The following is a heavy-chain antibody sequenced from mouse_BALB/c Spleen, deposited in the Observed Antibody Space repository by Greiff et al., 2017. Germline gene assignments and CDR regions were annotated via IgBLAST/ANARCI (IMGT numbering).Heavy chain of an antibody. J-gene: IGHJ2*01. Sequence: VQLQQSGAELVRPGSSVKISCKASGYAFSSYWMNWVKQRPGQGLEWIGQIYPGDGDTNYNGKFKGKATLTADKSSSTAYMQLSSLTSEDSAVYFCAREDYYGSSYVGDFDYWGQGTTLTVSS. D-gene: IGHD1-1*01. CDR3: AREDYYGSSYVGDFDY. CDR2: IYPGDGDT. CDR1: GYAFSSYW. V-gene: IGHV1-80*01.